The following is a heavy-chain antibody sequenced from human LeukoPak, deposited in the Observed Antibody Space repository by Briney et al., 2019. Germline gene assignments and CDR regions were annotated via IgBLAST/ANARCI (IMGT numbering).Heavy chain of an antibody. J-gene: IGHJ4*02. V-gene: IGHV3-23*01. Sequence: HPGGSLRLSCAASGFTFSSYAMSWVRQAPGKGLEWVSAISGSGGSTYYADSVKGRFTISRDNSKNTLYLQMNSLRAEDTAVYYCAKGHDSWSGYPPPFDYWGQGTLVTVSS. D-gene: IGHD3-3*01. CDR3: AKGHDSWSGYPPPFDY. CDR2: ISGSGGST. CDR1: GFTFSSYA.